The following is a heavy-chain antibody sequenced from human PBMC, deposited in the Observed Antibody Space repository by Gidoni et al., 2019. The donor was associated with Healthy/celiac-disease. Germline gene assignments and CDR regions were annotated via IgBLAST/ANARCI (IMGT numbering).Heavy chain of an antibody. CDR3: ASDRLVEWEEGSWDY. CDR1: VFTFSSYW. D-gene: IGHD1-26*01. CDR2: IKQDGSEK. Sequence: EVQLVESGGGLVQPGGSLRLSCAASVFTFSSYWMSFVRQAPGKGLEWVANIKQDGSEKYYVDSVKGRFTISRDNSKNPWYLQMNSLRAEDTAVYYCASDRLVEWEEGSWDYWGQGTLVTVSS. J-gene: IGHJ4*02. V-gene: IGHV3-7*03.